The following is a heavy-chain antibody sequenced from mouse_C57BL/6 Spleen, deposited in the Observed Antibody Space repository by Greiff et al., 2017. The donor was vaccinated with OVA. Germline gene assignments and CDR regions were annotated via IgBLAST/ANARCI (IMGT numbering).Heavy chain of an antibody. J-gene: IGHJ3*01. CDR2: IDPSDSET. V-gene: IGHV1-52*01. D-gene: IGHD2-2*01. CDR1: GYTFTSYW. Sequence: QVQLQQPGAELVRPGSSVKLSCKASGYTFTSYWMHWVKQRPIQGLEWIGNIDPSDSETHYNQKFKDKATLTVDKSSSTAYMQLSSLTSEDSAVYYCARFGYGSSWFAYWGQGTLVTVSA. CDR3: ARFGYGSSWFAY.